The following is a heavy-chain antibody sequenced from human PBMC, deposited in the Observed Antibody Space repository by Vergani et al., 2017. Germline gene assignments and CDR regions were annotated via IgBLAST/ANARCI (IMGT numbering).Heavy chain of an antibody. CDR1: GFTFNHYA. CDR3: ARDLRLLYNRFDP. Sequence: EVQLLESGGDLVQPGGSLRLSCAASGFTFNHYAMNWVRQAPGKGLEWVSGISGSGGSTYYAGSVKGRFTISRDNSKSTMYLQMNSLRDEDTSVYYCARDLRLLYNRFDPWGQGTLVTVSS. J-gene: IGHJ5*02. D-gene: IGHD1-14*01. CDR2: ISGSGGST. V-gene: IGHV3-23*01.